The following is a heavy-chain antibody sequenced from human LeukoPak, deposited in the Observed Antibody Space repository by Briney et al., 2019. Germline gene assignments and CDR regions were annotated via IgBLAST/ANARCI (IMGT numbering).Heavy chain of an antibody. CDR3: ARGGIPSGPYYYFYYMDV. D-gene: IGHD3-10*01. CDR1: GFTFSRHV. Sequence: GGSLRLSCAASGFTFSRHVMHWVRQAPSKGLEWVASISYDGNNKFHADPVKGRFTISRDNSRNTLYLQMNSLRGEDAAVYSCARGGIPSGPYYYFYYMDVWGKGTAVAVSS. J-gene: IGHJ6*03. V-gene: IGHV3-30*01. CDR2: ISYDGNNK.